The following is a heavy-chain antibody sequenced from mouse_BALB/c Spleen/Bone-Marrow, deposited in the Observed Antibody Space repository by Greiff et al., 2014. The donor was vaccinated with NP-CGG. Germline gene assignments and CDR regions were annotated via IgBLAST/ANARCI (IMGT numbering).Heavy chain of an antibody. J-gene: IGHJ4*01. CDR2: INPNNGVT. D-gene: IGHD3-3*01. Sequence: VQLQQSGPELVKPGASVKISCKTSGYTFTEYSMHWVEQSHGKSLEWIGGINPNNGVTSYNQKFKDKATLTVDKSSNTAYMELRSLTSEDSAVYFCARWGWDFATGYWGQGTSVTVSS. CDR3: ARWGWDFATGY. V-gene: IGHV1-18*01. CDR1: GYTFTEYS.